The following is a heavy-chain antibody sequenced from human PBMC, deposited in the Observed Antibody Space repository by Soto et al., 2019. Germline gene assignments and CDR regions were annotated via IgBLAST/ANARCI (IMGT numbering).Heavy chain of an antibody. CDR1: GFTLSSYS. Sequence: EVQLVESGGGLVQPGGSLRLSCTASGFTLSSYSMNWVRQAPGKGLEWVSDLSSGMRYIYYTAPVKGRFSVSRDRAKNALTLQMNGLRDGDTAICYCTRDLGRGYGMDVWGQGTTVTVSS. D-gene: IGHD3-16*01. J-gene: IGHJ6*02. CDR2: LSSGMRYI. V-gene: IGHV3-48*02. CDR3: TRDLGRGYGMDV.